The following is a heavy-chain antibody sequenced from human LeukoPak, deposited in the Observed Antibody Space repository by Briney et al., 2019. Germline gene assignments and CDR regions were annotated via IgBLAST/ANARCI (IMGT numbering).Heavy chain of an antibody. CDR3: ARGTFGSGSISFDY. CDR1: GFTVSSNY. J-gene: IGHJ4*02. V-gene: IGHV3-66*01. CDR2: IYSGGST. Sequence: GGSLRLSCAASGFTVSSNYMSWVRQAPGKGLEGVSVIYSGGSTYYADSVKGRFTISRDNSKNTLYLQMNSLRAEDTAVYYCARGTFGSGSISFDYWGQGTLVTVSS. D-gene: IGHD3-10*01.